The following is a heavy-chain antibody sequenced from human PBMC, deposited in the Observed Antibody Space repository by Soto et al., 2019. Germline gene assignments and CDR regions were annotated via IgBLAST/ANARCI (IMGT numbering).Heavy chain of an antibody. Sequence: QVQLQESGPGLVKPSQTLSLTCTVSGGSISGSDYYWSWIRQPPGKGLEWIGYIYSPGSTNYNPSLKSRVIISIDASKNQFFLNLSSVTAADTAVYYCARDPRGYFDDWGQGALVTVSS. CDR1: GGSISGSDYY. CDR3: ARDPRGYFDD. D-gene: IGHD3-10*01. CDR2: IYSPGST. J-gene: IGHJ4*02. V-gene: IGHV4-30-4*01.